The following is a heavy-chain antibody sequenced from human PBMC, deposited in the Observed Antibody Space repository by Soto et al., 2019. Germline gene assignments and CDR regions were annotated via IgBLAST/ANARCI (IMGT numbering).Heavy chain of an antibody. Sequence: QVQVMQSGTEVKKPGASVRVSCKTPGSPFSKYTFNWVRQAPGQGLEWIGWITANKVDTLYAQRFHGRVTLTTDTSTNTGYLDLTNLRGDDTAVYYCARDEGGYDILTGYYKAHHFDYWGQGVPVTVSS. D-gene: IGHD3-9*01. CDR2: ITANKVDT. J-gene: IGHJ4*02. CDR3: ARDEGGYDILTGYYKAHHFDY. CDR1: GSPFSKYT. V-gene: IGHV1-18*01.